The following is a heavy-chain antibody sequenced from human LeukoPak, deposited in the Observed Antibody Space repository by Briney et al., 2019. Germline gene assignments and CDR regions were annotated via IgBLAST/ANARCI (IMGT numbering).Heavy chain of an antibody. CDR1: GFTFSSYA. CDR3: AKDRYDILTGNDY. CDR2: ISGSGGST. J-gene: IGHJ4*02. D-gene: IGHD3-9*01. V-gene: IGHV3-23*01. Sequence: GGSLRLSCAASGFTFSSYAMSWFRQAPGKGLEWVSAISGSGGSTYYADSVKGRFTISRDNSKNTLYLQMNSLRAEDTAVYYCAKDRYDILTGNDYWGQGTLVTVSS.